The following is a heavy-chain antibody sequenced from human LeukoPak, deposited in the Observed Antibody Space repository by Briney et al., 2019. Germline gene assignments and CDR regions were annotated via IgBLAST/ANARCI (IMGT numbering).Heavy chain of an antibody. CDR2: FDPEDDER. Sequence: VXXAPGXGLEWMGGFDPEDDERVYAQMLQGRVTMTEDTSTDTAYMELSSLRSEDTAVYFCATGRPGSLLDYWGQGTVVTVSS. J-gene: IGHJ4*02. CDR3: ATGRPGSLLDY. D-gene: IGHD1-1*01. V-gene: IGHV1-24*01.